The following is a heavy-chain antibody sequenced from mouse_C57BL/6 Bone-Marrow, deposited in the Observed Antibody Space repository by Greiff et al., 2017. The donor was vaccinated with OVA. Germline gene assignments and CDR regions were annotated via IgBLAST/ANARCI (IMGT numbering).Heavy chain of an antibody. D-gene: IGHD1-1*01. CDR3: ATVVADY. Sequence: EVQLQPSWAELVRPGASVKLSCTASGFNIKDDYMHWVKQRPEQGLEWIGWIDPENGDTEYASKFQGKATITADTSSNTAYLQLSSLTSEDTAVYYCATVVADYWGQGTTRTVSS. J-gene: IGHJ2*01. CDR1: GFNIKDDY. V-gene: IGHV14-4*01. CDR2: IDPENGDT.